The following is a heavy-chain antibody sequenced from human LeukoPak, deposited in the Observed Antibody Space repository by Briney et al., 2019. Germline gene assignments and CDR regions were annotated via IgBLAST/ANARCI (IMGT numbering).Heavy chain of an antibody. CDR3: ASASTTGDYY. CDR2: ISSSSSTI. D-gene: IGHD4-11*01. Sequence: GGSLRLSCAASGFTFSSYSMNWVRQAPGKGLEWVSYISSSSSTIYYADSVKGRFTISRDNAKNSLYLQMNSLRAEDTAVYYCASASTTGDYYWGQGTLVTVSS. J-gene: IGHJ4*02. CDR1: GFTFSSYS. V-gene: IGHV3-48*04.